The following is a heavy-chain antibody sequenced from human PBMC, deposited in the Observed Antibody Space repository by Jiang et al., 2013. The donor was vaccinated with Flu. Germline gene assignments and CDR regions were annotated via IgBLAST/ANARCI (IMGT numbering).Heavy chain of an antibody. Sequence: VQLLESGGGVVQPGRSLRLSCEVSGFTLSSYGMHWVRQAPGKGLEWVAVIWYDGSKMYYADSVKGRFTISRDNSKNTLYLQMNSLRTEDTAVYYCARDRYSSGPVPPHAFDIWGQGTMATVSS. CDR2: IWYDGSKM. V-gene: IGHV3-33*01. CDR1: GFTLSSYG. J-gene: IGHJ3*02. CDR3: ARDRYSSGPVPPHAFDI. D-gene: IGHD6-19*01.